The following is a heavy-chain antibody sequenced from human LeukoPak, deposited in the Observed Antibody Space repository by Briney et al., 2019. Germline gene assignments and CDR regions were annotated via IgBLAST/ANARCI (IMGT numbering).Heavy chain of an antibody. Sequence: GASLKISCTTSGYSFSSYWIAWVRQMPGKGLEWVAIIYPGDSDTRYGPSFQGQVTISADRSISTAYLQWSSLKASDTAIYYCARQHGGFDYWGQGALVTVSS. CDR2: IYPGDSDT. V-gene: IGHV5-51*01. J-gene: IGHJ4*02. CDR1: GYSFSSYW. CDR3: ARQHGGFDY.